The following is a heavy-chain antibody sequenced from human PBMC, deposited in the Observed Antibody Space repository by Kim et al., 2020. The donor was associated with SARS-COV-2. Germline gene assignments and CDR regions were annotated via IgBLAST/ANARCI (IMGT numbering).Heavy chain of an antibody. CDR3: ARDRLGQQPGYYYNYG. D-gene: IGHD3-16*01. J-gene: IGHJ6*01. Sequence: SETLSLTCTVSGGSISSSGYYWGWVRQPPGKGLEWIGNIYYTGSTLYSTSLQRRVTISVDTSKDRFSLKLRPVTAADTAIYYCARDRLGQQPGYYYNYG. CDR1: GGSISSSGYY. CDR2: IYYTGST. V-gene: IGHV4-39*07.